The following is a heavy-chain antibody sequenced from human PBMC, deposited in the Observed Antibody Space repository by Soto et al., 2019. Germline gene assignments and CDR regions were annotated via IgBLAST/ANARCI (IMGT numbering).Heavy chain of an antibody. CDR1: GYTFTSYA. CDR3: ARASIAVAGTGSYYRY. J-gene: IGHJ4*02. V-gene: IGHV1-3*01. CDR2: INAGNGNT. D-gene: IGHD6-19*01. Sequence: ASVKVSCKASGYTFTSYAMHWVRQAPGQRLEWMGWINAGNGNTKYSQKFQGRVTITRDTSASTAYMELSSLRSEDTAVYYCARASIAVAGTGSYYRYWGQGTLVTVSS.